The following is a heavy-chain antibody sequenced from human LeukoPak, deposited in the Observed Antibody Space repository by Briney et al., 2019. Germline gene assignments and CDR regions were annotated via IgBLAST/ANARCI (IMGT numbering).Heavy chain of an antibody. J-gene: IGHJ4*02. CDR3: ARTTPTIRRPFDY. Sequence: SETLSLTCAVYGGSFSGYYWSWIRQPPGKGLEWIGEINHSGSTNYNPSLKSRVTISVDTSKNQFSLKLSSVTAADTAVYYCARTTPTIRRPFDYWGQGTLVTVSS. D-gene: IGHD4/OR15-4a*01. CDR1: GGSFSGYY. CDR2: INHSGST. V-gene: IGHV4-34*01.